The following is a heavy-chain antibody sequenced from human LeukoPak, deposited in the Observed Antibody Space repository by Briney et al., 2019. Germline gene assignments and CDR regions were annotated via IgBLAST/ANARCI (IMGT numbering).Heavy chain of an antibody. CDR2: ISAYNGNT. CDR1: GYTFTSYG. V-gene: IGHV1-18*01. CDR3: ARVVDTAMVILEANDY. D-gene: IGHD5-18*01. J-gene: IGHJ4*02. Sequence: ASVKVSCKASGYTFTSYGISWVRQAPGQGLEWIGWISAYNGNTNYAQKLQGRVTMTTDTSTSTAYMELRSLRSDDTAVYYCARVVDTAMVILEANDYWGQGTLVTVSS.